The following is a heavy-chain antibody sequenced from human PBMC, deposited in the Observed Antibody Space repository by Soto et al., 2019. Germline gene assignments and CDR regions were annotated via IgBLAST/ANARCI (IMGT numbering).Heavy chain of an antibody. D-gene: IGHD1-26*01. CDR2: IVPFVGIT. V-gene: IGHV1-69*04. J-gene: IGHJ4*02. CDR1: GGSFSNYA. Sequence: QVQLVQSGAEVKKPGSSVKVSCKASGGSFSNYALNWVRQAPGQGLEWMGRIVPFVGITKYAQKFQGRVTIAADNSTSTDYVELSSLRSEGTAVYYCAREMGATNDYWGQGTLVTVSS. CDR3: AREMGATNDY.